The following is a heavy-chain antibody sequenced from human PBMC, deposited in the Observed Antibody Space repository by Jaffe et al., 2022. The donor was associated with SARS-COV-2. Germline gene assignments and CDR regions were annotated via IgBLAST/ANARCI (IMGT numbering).Heavy chain of an antibody. CDR3: AKAIDGSYWYFDL. V-gene: IGHV3-23*01. CDR2: ISGSGGST. CDR1: GFTFSSYA. D-gene: IGHD5-12*01. J-gene: IGHJ2*01. Sequence: EVQLLESGGGLVQPGGSLRLSCAASGFTFSSYAMSWVRQAPGKGLEWLSAISGSGGSTYYADSVKGRFTISRDTSKNTLYLQMNSLRAEDTAVYYCAKAIDGSYWYFDLWGRGTLVTVSS.